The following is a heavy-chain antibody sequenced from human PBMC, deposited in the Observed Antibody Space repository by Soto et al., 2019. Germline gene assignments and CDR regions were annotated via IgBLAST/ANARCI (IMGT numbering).Heavy chain of an antibody. CDR3: AKAVVVVAASWYYYYMDV. V-gene: IGHV3-9*01. J-gene: IGHJ6*03. Sequence: PGGSLRLSCAASGFTFDDYAMHWVRQAPGKGLEWVSGISWNSGSIGYADSVKGRFTISRDNAKNSLYLQMNSLRAEDTALYYFAKAVVVVAASWYYYYMDVWGKGTTVTVSS. CDR2: ISWNSGSI. CDR1: GFTFDDYA. D-gene: IGHD2-15*01.